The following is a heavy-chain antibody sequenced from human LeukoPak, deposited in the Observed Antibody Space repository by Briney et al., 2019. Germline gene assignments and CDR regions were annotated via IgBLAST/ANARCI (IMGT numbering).Heavy chain of an antibody. CDR2: IDGDTGKT. CDR3: PRGGPNPSGWHLDN. J-gene: IGHJ4*02. CDR1: EYTFTGYY. D-gene: IGHD6-19*01. V-gene: IGHV1-3*01. Sequence: ASVKVSCKTSEYTFTGYYIHWVRRAPGQRLKWLGCIDGDTGKTQYSPNFKGRITNTRATFANQPTIGVGGRGSEDTAVYYVPRGGPNPSGWHLDNWGQGTLVTVSS.